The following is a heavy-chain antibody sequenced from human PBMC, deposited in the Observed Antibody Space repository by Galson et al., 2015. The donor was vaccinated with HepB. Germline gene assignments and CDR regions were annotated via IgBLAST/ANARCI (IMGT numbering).Heavy chain of an antibody. CDR2: ISSSSSYI. J-gene: IGHJ5*02. V-gene: IGHV3-21*01. Sequence: SLRLSCAASGFTFSRYGMNWVRQAPGKGLEWVSSISSSSSYIYYADSVKGRFTISRDNAKNSLYLQMNSLRAEDTAVYYCARDRCTGVPAGKGGWFDPWGQGTLVTVSS. CDR1: GFTFSRYG. D-gene: IGHD2-2*01. CDR3: ARDRCTGVPAGKGGWFDP.